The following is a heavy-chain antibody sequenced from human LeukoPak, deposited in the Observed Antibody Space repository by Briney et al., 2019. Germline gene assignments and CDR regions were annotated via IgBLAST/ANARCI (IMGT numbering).Heavy chain of an antibody. V-gene: IGHV3-48*04. CDR1: GFTFSNYG. J-gene: IGHJ4*02. CDR2: VSSSSSTI. Sequence: GGSLRLSCAASGFTFSNYGMNWVRQAPGRGLEWVSYVSSSSSTIHYADSVKGRFTISRDNAKNSLYLQMNSLRAKDTAVYYCARFGVATIVALNYYFDNWGQGTLVTVSP. D-gene: IGHD5-12*01. CDR3: ARFGVATIVALNYYFDN.